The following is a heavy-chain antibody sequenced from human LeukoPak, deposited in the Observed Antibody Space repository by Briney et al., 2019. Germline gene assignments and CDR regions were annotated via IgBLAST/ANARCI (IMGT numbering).Heavy chain of an antibody. J-gene: IGHJ4*02. V-gene: IGHV7-4-1*02. CDR1: GYTFTSYA. D-gene: IGHD3-22*01. CDR3: ARAYPPPASGGYYPYYFDY. CDR2: INTNTGNP. Sequence: ASVKVSCKASGYTFTSYAMNWVRQAPGQGLEWMGWINTNTGNPTYAQGFTGRFVFSLDTSVSTAYLQISSLKAEDTAVYYCARAYPPPASGGYYPYYFDYWGQGTLVTVSS.